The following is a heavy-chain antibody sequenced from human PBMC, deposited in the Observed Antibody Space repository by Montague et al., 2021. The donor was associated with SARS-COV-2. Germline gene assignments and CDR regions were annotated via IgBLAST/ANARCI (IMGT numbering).Heavy chain of an antibody. CDR2: IYYTGET. CDR3: ARFWSGYVDK. CDR1: GGSIRSYY. J-gene: IGHJ4*02. Sequence: SETLSLTCSFSGGSIRSYYWSWIRLPPGKPLEWLGYIYYTGETNHNPSLKSRVTISVDTSRSQFSLRLTSVTAAGTAVYFCARFWSGYVDKWSQGTLVTVSS. D-gene: IGHD3-3*01. V-gene: IGHV4-59*01.